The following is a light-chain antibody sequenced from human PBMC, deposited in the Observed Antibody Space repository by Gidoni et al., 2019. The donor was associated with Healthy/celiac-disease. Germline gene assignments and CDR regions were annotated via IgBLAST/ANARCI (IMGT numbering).Light chain of an antibody. CDR1: SSDVGGDTD. V-gene: IGLV2-14*01. CDR2: DVS. Sequence: QSALTQPASVSGSPGQSITISFTGTSSDVGGDTDVSWYQQHPGKAPTLIIYDVSNRPSGVSNRFAGSKSGNTASLTISGLQAEDEADYYCSSYTSSSTLGFGTGTKVTV. CDR3: SSYTSSSTLG. J-gene: IGLJ1*01.